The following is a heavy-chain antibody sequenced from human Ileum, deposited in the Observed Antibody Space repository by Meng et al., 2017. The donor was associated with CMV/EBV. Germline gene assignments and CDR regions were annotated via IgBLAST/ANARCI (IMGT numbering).Heavy chain of an antibody. V-gene: IGHV1-69*05. CDR1: GSFNLYA. D-gene: IGHD3-10*01. J-gene: IGHJ5*02. CDR2: VIPVFGKA. CDR3: AKDHSNTWYGWGWLDP. Sequence: GSFNLYAFPWVRQAPGQGLEWIGGVIPVFGKAHYAQKFQGRVTITTDESTSTAYMELSSLSPEDTAMYYCAKDHSNTWYGWGWLDPWGQGTLVTVSS.